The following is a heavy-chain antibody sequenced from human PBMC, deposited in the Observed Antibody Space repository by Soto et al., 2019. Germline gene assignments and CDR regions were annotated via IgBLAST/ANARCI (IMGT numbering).Heavy chain of an antibody. D-gene: IGHD5-12*01. V-gene: IGHV3-15*01. CDR1: GFTFSNAW. J-gene: IGHJ6*03. Sequence: GGSLRLSCAASGFTFSNAWMSWVRQAPGKGLEWVGRIKSKTDGGTTDYAAPVKGRFTISRDDSKNTLYLQMNSLKTEDTAVYYCTTVLVATIFLPPMDVWGKGTTVTVSS. CDR2: IKSKTDGGTT. CDR3: TTVLVATIFLPPMDV.